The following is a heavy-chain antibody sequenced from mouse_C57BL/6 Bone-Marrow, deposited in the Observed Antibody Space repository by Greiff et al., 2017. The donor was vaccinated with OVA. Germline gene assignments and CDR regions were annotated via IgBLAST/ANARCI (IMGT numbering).Heavy chain of an antibody. V-gene: IGHV1-15*01. Sequence: QVQLQQSGAELVRPGASVTLSCKASGDTLTDYEMNWVKQTPVHGLEWIGDIDPETGGTAYNQKFKGKAILTVDKSSSTAYMELRSLTSEDSAVYYCTRPYCSISYEGYCDYGGKGTTLTVSS. D-gene: IGHD1-1*01. CDR2: IDPETGGT. CDR3: TRPYCSISYEGYCDY. J-gene: IGHJ2*01. CDR1: GDTLTDYE.